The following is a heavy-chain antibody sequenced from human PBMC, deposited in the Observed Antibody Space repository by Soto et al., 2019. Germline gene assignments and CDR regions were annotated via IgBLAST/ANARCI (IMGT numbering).Heavy chain of an antibody. V-gene: IGHV4-4*07. D-gene: IGHD2-8*02. CDR3: ARDSAGCTGGVCYVDNYYGMDV. J-gene: IGHJ6*02. CDR2: FYASGSP. Sequence: QVQLQESGPGLVKPSETLSLTCTVSGASIRNYYWTWIRQPAGKGLEWIGRFYASGSPNYNPSLKSRVTMSVDTSKNQFSLKLSSVTAADTAVYYCARDSAGCTGGVCYVDNYYGMDVWGQGTTVTVSS. CDR1: GASIRNYY.